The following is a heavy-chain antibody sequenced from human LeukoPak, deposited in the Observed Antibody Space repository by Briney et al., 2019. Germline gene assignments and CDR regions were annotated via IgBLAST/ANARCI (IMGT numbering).Heavy chain of an antibody. CDR1: GFTFSSYA. J-gene: IGHJ4*02. CDR2: ISGSGGST. CDR3: AMDSSWLPLKFDY. Sequence: GGSLRLSCAASGFTFSSYAMSWVRQAPGKGLEWVSAISGSGGSTYYADSVKGRFTISRDNSKNTLYLQMNSLRAEDTAVYYCAMDSSWLPLKFDYWGQGTLVTVST. D-gene: IGHD5-24*01. V-gene: IGHV3-23*01.